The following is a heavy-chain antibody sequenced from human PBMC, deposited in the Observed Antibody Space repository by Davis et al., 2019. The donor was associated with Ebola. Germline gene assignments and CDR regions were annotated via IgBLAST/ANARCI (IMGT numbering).Heavy chain of an antibody. CDR3: ARADYDILTAHFDY. V-gene: IGHV4-59*01. J-gene: IGHJ4*02. CDR2: IYYSGST. Sequence: SETLSLTCTMSGGSISSTYWSWIRQPPGKGLEWVGYIYYSGSTNYNPSLKSRVTISIDTSKKQFSLKLSSVTAADTAVYYCARADYDILTAHFDYWGQGTLVTVSS. D-gene: IGHD3-9*01. CDR1: GGSISSTY.